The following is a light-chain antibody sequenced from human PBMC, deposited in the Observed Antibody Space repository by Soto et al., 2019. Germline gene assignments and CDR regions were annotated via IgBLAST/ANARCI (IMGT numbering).Light chain of an antibody. V-gene: IGKV1-5*01. CDR2: DAS. CDR3: QQYNSYPWT. Sequence: DIQMTQSPSTRSASVGDRVTITCRASQSISSWLAWYQQKPGKATNLLIYDASNLESRVPSRFRGSGSGTEFTLTISRLQPDDFATYYCQQYNSYPWTFGQGTKVEIK. CDR1: QSISSW. J-gene: IGKJ1*01.